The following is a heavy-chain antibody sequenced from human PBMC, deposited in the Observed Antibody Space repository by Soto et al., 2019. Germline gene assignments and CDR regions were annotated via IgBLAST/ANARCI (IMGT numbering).Heavy chain of an antibody. CDR1: GYTLTELS. V-gene: IGHV1-24*01. Sequence: ASVKVSCKVSGYTLTELSMHWVRQAPGKGLEWMGGFDPEDGETIYAQKFQGRVTMTEDTSTDTAYMELSSLRSEDTAVYYCATRKTMVRGVITYCYYYGMDVWGQGTTVTVSS. D-gene: IGHD3-10*01. CDR2: FDPEDGET. J-gene: IGHJ6*02. CDR3: ATRKTMVRGVITYCYYYGMDV.